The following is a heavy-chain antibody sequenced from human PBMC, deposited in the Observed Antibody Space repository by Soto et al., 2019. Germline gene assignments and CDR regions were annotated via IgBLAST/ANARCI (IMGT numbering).Heavy chain of an antibody. J-gene: IGHJ5*02. CDR3: ARDNYYDSSAHRFDP. D-gene: IGHD3-22*01. CDR2: IYYSGST. V-gene: IGHV4-59*01. CDR1: GGSISNYY. Sequence: SETLSLTCTVSGGSISNYYWSWIRQPPEKGLEWIGYIYYSGSTNYNPSLKSRVTISADTSKKQFSLKLSSVTAADTAVYYCARDNYYDSSAHRFDPWGQGIQVTVS.